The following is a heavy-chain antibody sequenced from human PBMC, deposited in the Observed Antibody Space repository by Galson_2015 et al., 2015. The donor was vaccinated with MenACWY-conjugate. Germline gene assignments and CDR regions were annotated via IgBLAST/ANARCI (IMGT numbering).Heavy chain of an antibody. J-gene: IGHJ4*02. D-gene: IGHD6-13*01. Sequence: SLRLSCAASGFTFSSYWMHWVRHAPGKGLVWVSRINSDGSSTSYADSVKGRFTISRDNAKNTLYLQMNSLRAEDTAVYYCARDSSSWYPPDYWGQGTLVNVSS. V-gene: IGHV3-74*01. CDR2: INSDGSST. CDR3: ARDSSSWYPPDY. CDR1: GFTFSSYW.